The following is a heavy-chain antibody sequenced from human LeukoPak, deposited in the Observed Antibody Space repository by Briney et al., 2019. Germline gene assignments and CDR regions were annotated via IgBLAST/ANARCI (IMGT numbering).Heavy chain of an antibody. D-gene: IGHD5-24*01. CDR2: IYYSGST. CDR3: ARRSLEMATIIDAFDI. J-gene: IGHJ3*02. Sequence: SETLSLTCTVSGGSISSYYWSWIRQPPGKGLEWIGYIYYSGSTNYNPSLKSRVTISVDTSKNQFSLKLSSVTAADTAVYYCARRSLEMATIIDAFDIWGQGTMVTVSS. CDR1: GGSISSYY. V-gene: IGHV4-59*08.